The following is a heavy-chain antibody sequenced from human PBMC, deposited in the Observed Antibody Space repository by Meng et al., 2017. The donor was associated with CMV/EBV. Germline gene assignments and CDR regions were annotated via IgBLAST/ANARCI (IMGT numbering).Heavy chain of an antibody. CDR3: ARGLKRGTFVVGPAARIGGFDF. J-gene: IGHJ4*02. D-gene: IGHD2-2*01. CDR2: INPNSGGT. V-gene: IGHV1-2*02. CDR1: GYTFTGYY. Sequence: ASVKVSCKASGYTFTGYYMHWVRQAPGQGLEWMGWINPNSGGTNYAQKFQGRVTMTRDTSISTAYMELSRLRSDDTAVYYCARGLKRGTFVVGPAARIGGFDFWGQGTPVTVSS.